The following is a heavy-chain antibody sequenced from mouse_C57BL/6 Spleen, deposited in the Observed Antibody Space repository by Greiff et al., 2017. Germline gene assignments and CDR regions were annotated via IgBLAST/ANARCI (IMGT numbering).Heavy chain of an antibody. CDR1: GYTFTSYW. CDR3: AREGIGYGSSYPWYFDV. CDR2: IYPGSGST. V-gene: IGHV1-55*01. J-gene: IGHJ1*03. D-gene: IGHD1-1*01. Sequence: QVQLQQPGAELVKPGASVKMSCKASGYTFTSYWITWVKQRPGQGLEWIGDIYPGSGSTNYNEKFKSKATLTVDTSSSTAYMQLSSLTSEDSAVYYCAREGIGYGSSYPWYFDVWGTGTTVTVSS.